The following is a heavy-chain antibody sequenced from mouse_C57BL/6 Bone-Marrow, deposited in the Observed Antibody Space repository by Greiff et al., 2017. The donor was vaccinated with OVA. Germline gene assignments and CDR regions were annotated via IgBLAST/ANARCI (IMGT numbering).Heavy chain of an antibody. CDR1: GFSLTSYG. D-gene: IGHD2-4*01. Sequence: QVQLQQSGPGLVQPSQSLSITCTVSGFSLTSYGVHWVRQSPGKGLEWLGVIWCGGSTDYNAAFISRLSISKDNSKSQVFFKMNSLQADDTAIYYCARNGVYYDYDGGFAYWGQGTLVTVSA. J-gene: IGHJ3*01. V-gene: IGHV2-2*01. CDR2: IWCGGST. CDR3: ARNGVYYDYDGGFAY.